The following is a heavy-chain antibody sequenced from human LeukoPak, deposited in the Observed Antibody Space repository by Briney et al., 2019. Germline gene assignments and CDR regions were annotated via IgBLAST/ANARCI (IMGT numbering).Heavy chain of an antibody. V-gene: IGHV1-46*01. D-gene: IGHD4-17*01. CDR1: GYTFTSNY. Sequence: ASVKVSCKASGYTFTSNYIHWVRQAPGQGLEWMGMIYPRDGSTSYAQKFQGRVTMTRDTSTSTVYMELSSLRSEDTAVYYCAREMTTVTTGFDYWGQGTLVTVSS. CDR3: AREMTTVTTGFDY. J-gene: IGHJ4*02. CDR2: IYPRDGST.